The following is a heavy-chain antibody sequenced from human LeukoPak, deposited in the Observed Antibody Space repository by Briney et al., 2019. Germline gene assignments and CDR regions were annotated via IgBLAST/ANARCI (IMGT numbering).Heavy chain of an antibody. V-gene: IGHV3-7*01. CDR1: GFSFSSYW. CDR3: ARGKDWFDT. Sequence: GGSLRLSCAASGFSFSSYWMSWVRQALGKGLEWVANMKRDGSEKYYVDSVKGRFTISRDNAKNSLLLQMNSLRAEDTAVYYCARGKDWFDTWGQGTLVTVSS. J-gene: IGHJ5*02. CDR2: MKRDGSEK.